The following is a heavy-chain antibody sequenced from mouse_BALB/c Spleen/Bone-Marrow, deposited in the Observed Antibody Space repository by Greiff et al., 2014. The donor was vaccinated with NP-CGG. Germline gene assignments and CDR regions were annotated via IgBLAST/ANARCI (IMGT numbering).Heavy chain of an antibody. J-gene: IGHJ4*01. CDR3: ARFPMDY. CDR1: GFTFTDYY. V-gene: IGHV7-3*02. Sequence: EVKLEESGGGLVQPGGSLRLSCTTSGFTFTDYYMSWVRQPPGKALEWLAFIRNKAYGYTTEYSASVRGRFTISRDNSQSILYLQMNTLRAEDSATYYWARFPMDYWGQGTSVTVSS. CDR2: IRNKAYGYTT.